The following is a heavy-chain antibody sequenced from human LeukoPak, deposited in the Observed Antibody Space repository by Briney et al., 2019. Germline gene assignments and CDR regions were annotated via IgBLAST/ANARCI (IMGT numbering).Heavy chain of an antibody. CDR2: ISYSGST. V-gene: IGHV4-39*07. J-gene: IGHJ3*02. CDR1: GGSISSSTYN. D-gene: IGHD3-16*02. CDR3: ARVGSRDYVWGSYRGAFDI. Sequence: SETLSLTCTVSGGSISSSTYNWDWIRQPPGKGLEWIGRISYSGSTYYNPSLKSRVTISVDTSKNQFSLKLSSVTAADTAVYYCARVGSRDYVWGSYRGAFDIWGQGTMVTVSS.